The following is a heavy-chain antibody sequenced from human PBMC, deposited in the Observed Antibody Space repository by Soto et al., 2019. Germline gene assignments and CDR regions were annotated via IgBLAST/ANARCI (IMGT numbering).Heavy chain of an antibody. V-gene: IGHV2-5*01. D-gene: IGHD3-9*01. Sequence: QITLKESGPTLVKPTQTLTLTCTFSGFSLSTSGVGVGWIRQPPGKALEWLALIYWNDDKRYSPSLKSRLTITKDTSKNQVVLTMTNMDPVDTATYYCAHRQGSTYYDILPGRVYFDYWGQGTLVTVSS. CDR2: IYWNDDK. CDR3: AHRQGSTYYDILPGRVYFDY. CDR1: GFSLSTSGVG. J-gene: IGHJ4*02.